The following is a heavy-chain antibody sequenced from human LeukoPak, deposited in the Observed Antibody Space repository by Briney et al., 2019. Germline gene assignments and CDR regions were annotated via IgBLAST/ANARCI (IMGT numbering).Heavy chain of an antibody. CDR1: GGSISSSSYY. D-gene: IGHD5-18*01. Sequence: ETLSLTCTVSGGSISSSSYYWGWIRQPPGKGLEWIGSIYYSGSTYYHPSLKSRVTISVDTSKNQFSLKLSPVTAADTAVYYCARRDLGGSYGFDYWGEGTLVTASS. CDR2: IYYSGST. CDR3: ARRDLGGSYGFDY. V-gene: IGHV4-39*01. J-gene: IGHJ4*02.